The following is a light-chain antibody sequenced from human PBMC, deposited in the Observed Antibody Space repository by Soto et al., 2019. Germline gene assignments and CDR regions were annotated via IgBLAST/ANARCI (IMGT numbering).Light chain of an antibody. CDR1: QSVSSTY. Sequence: EIVLTQSPGTLSLSPGERATLSCRASQSVSSTYLAWYQHKLGQAPRLLIYGASSKASGIPDRFSGSGSGTEFTLTISRLETEDFAVYYCQQYGSSPRSFGQGTKVDIK. J-gene: IGKJ1*01. CDR3: QQYGSSPRS. CDR2: GAS. V-gene: IGKV3-20*01.